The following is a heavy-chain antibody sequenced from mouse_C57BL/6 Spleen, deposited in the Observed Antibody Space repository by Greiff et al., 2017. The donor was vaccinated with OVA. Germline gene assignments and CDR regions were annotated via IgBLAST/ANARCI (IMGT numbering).Heavy chain of an antibody. D-gene: IGHD2-3*01. V-gene: IGHV1-69*01. CDR2: IDPSDSYT. CDR1: GYTFTSYW. Sequence: QVQLQQPGAELVMPGASVKLSCKASGYTFTSYWMHWVKQRPGQGLEWIGEIDPSDSYTNYNQKFKGKSTLTVDKSSSTAYMQLSSLTSEDSAVYYCARYRDGYYVSYYFDYWGQGTTLTVSS. J-gene: IGHJ2*01. CDR3: ARYRDGYYVSYYFDY.